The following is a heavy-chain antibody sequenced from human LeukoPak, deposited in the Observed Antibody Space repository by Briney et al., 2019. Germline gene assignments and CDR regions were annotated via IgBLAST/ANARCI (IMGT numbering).Heavy chain of an antibody. CDR2: ITFSGGT. Sequence: SETLSLICTVSGGPISSSNWNWIRQAPGKGLEWIGYITFSGGTNYNPSLGSRVTISLDMSKNQFSLKLTSVTAADTAIYYCARDSVYATNWYDPWGQGTLVTVSS. V-gene: IGHV4-59*01. J-gene: IGHJ5*02. CDR3: ARDSVYATNWYDP. D-gene: IGHD2-8*01. CDR1: GGPISSSN.